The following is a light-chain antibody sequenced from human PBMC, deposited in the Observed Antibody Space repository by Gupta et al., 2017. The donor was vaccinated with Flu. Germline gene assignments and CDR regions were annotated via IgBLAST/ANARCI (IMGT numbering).Light chain of an antibody. CDR3: NSYAGSNNVM. Sequence: QSALTQPPSASGSPGQSVTISCTGTSSDVGGGNHVSWYQQHPGKAPKLIIYEVTKRPSGVPDRFSGSKSGNTDSLTVSGLQAEDEADYYCNSYAGSNNVMFGGGTKLTVL. J-gene: IGLJ3*02. V-gene: IGLV2-8*01. CDR1: SSDVGGGNH. CDR2: EVT.